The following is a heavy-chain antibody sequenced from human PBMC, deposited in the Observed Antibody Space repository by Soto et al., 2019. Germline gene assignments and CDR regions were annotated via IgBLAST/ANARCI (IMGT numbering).Heavy chain of an antibody. Sequence: GGSLRLSCAASGFTFSSYGMHWVRQAPGKGLEWVAVISYDGSNKYYADSVKGRFTISRDNSKNTLYLQMNSLRAEDTAVYYCAKAQVMIVGAAFLPHYWGQGTLVTVSS. CDR3: AKAQVMIVGAAFLPHY. J-gene: IGHJ4*02. V-gene: IGHV3-30*18. D-gene: IGHD1-26*01. CDR2: ISYDGSNK. CDR1: GFTFSSYG.